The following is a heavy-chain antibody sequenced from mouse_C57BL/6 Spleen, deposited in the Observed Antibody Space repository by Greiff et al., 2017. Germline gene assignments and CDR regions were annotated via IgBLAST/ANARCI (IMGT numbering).Heavy chain of an antibody. CDR1: GFTFSDYG. CDR3: ARASYFNGAMDY. Sequence: EVKLVASGGGLVKPGGSLKLSCAASGFTFSDYGMHWVRQAPEKGLEWVAYLSRGSSTIYYADTGKGRFTISRDNAKNTLFLQMTSLRSEDTAMYYCARASYFNGAMDYWGQGTSVTVSS. J-gene: IGHJ4*01. D-gene: IGHD6-1*01. CDR2: LSRGSSTI. V-gene: IGHV5-17*01.